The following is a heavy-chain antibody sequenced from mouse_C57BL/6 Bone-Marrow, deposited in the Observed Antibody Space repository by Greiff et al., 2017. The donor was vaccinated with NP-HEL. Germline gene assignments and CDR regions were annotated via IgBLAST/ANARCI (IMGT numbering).Heavy chain of an antibody. Sequence: QVHVKQSGAELARPGASVKMSCTASGFTFTSYSMHWVNQRPEQGLEWIGYINPGSGYTKYDQKFKDKATLTADTSSSTAYMQLSSLTSGDSAVYYCASLLTTIVDALYALDYWGQGTSVTVSS. J-gene: IGHJ4*01. D-gene: IGHD1-1*01. V-gene: IGHV1-4*01. CDR2: INPGSGYT. CDR1: GFTFTSYS. CDR3: ASLLTTIVDALYALDY.